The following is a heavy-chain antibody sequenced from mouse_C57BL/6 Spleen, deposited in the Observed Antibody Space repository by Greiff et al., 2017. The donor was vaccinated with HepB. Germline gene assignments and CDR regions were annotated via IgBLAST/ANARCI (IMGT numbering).Heavy chain of an antibody. CDR3: ARGEDDYDPFAY. J-gene: IGHJ3*01. CDR2: IYPGSGST. V-gene: IGHV1-55*01. CDR1: GYTFTSYW. D-gene: IGHD2-4*01. Sequence: VQLQQSGAELVKPGASVKMSCKASGYTFTSYWITWVKQRPGQGLEWIGDIYPGSGSTNYNEKFKSKATLTVDTSSSTAYMQLSSLTSEDSAVYYCARGEDDYDPFAYWGQGTLVTVSA.